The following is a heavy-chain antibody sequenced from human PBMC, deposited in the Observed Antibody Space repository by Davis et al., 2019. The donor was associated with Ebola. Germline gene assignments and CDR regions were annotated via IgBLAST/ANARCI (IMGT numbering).Heavy chain of an antibody. CDR3: ARDPLAYCGGDCRSGWFDP. Sequence: GGSLRLSCAASGFTFSSYGMHWVRQAPGKGLEWVAVIWYDGSNKYYADSVKGRFTISRDNSKNTLYLQMNSLRAEDTAVYYCARDPLAYCGGDCRSGWFDPWGQEPWSPSPQ. J-gene: IGHJ5*02. CDR2: IWYDGSNK. CDR1: GFTFSSYG. V-gene: IGHV3-33*01. D-gene: IGHD2-21*02.